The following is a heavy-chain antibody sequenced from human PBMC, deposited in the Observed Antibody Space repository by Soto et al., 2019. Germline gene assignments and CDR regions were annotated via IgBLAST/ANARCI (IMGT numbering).Heavy chain of an antibody. CDR2: IWYDGSNK. V-gene: IGHV3-33*01. D-gene: IGHD1-26*01. CDR1: GFTFSSYG. CDR3: ARDWGGSYIDY. J-gene: IGHJ4*02. Sequence: QVQLVESGGGVVQPGRSLRLSCAASGFTFSSYGMHWVRQAPGKGLEWVAVIWYDGSNKYYADSVKGRFTISRDNSKNTLYLQMNSLRAEDTAVYYCARDWGGSYIDYWGQGTLVTVSS.